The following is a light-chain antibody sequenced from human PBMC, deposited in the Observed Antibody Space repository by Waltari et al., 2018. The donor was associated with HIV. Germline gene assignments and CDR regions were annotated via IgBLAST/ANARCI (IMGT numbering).Light chain of an antibody. V-gene: IGLV1-47*01. CDR2: RHN. CDR1: NSNIGNNY. CDR3: AAWDDSLRGV. Sequence: QSMLTQPPSASGTPGQRVTISCSGSNSNIGNNYVSWYQQFPGLAPKPLIDRHNQRPSGVADRFSGSKSGTSASLAISGLRSEDEADDYCAAWDDSLRGVFGGGTRLTVL. J-gene: IGLJ3*02.